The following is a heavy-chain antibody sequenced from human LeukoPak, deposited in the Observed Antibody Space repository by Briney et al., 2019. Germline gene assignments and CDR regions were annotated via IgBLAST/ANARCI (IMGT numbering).Heavy chain of an antibody. CDR1: GGSISSYY. V-gene: IGHV4-4*07. J-gene: IGHJ5*02. Sequence: SETLSLTCTVSGGSISSYYWSWIRQPAGKGLEWIGRIYTSGSTNYNPSLKSRVNMSVDTSKNQFSLKLSSVTAADTAVYYCARDTGYCSGGSCPRKFDPWGQGTLVTVSS. D-gene: IGHD2-15*01. CDR3: ARDTGYCSGGSCPRKFDP. CDR2: IYTSGST.